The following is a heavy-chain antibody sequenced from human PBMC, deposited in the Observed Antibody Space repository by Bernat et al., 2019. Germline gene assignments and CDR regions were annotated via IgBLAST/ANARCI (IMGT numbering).Heavy chain of an antibody. J-gene: IGHJ3*02. D-gene: IGHD2-2*01. V-gene: IGHV3-23*01. Sequence: EVQLLESGGGLVQPGGSLRLSCAASGFTFSSYAMSWVRQAPGKGLEWVSAISGSGGSTYYADSVKGRFTISRDNSKNTLYLQMNSLRAEDTVVYYCAKDRRYCSSTSGYVDAFDIWGQGTMVTVSS. CDR3: AKDRRYCSSTSGYVDAFDI. CDR2: ISGSGGST. CDR1: GFTFSSYA.